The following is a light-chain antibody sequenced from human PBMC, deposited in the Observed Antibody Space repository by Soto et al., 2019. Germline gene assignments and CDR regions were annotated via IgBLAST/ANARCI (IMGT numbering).Light chain of an antibody. Sequence: QSVLTQPPSASGSPGQSVTISCTGTSSDVGGYSYVSWYQQHPGKAPKLMIYDVSKRPSGVPDRFSGSKSGNTASLTVSGLQAEDEADYYCSSYAGSNNVFGTGTKLTVL. CDR2: DVS. V-gene: IGLV2-8*01. CDR3: SSYAGSNNV. CDR1: SSDVGGYSY. J-gene: IGLJ1*01.